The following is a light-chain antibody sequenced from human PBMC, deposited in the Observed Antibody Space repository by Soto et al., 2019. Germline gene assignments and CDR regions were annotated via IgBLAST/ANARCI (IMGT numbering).Light chain of an antibody. CDR1: QSILYSSNNKNY. V-gene: IGKV4-1*01. J-gene: IGKJ2*01. CDR2: WAS. Sequence: DIVMTQSPDSLAVSLGERATINCKSSQSILYSSNNKNYLAWYQQKPGQPPKLLIYWASTRESGVPDRFSGSGSGSDFTLTISSLQAADVASYYCQQYYGDPQTFGQGTKLEIK. CDR3: QQYYGDPQT.